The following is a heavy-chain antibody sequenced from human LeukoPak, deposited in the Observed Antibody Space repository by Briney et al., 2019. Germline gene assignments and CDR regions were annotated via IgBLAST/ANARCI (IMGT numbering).Heavy chain of an antibody. CDR2: IKQDGSEK. CDR3: ARGQYCSSTSCWRFDY. J-gene: IGHJ4*02. Sequence: GGSLRLSCAASGFRFSDYWMAWVRQAPGKGLDWVANIKQDGSEKSYADSVKGRFTISRDNAMESLYLQMNSPRVEDTAVYYCARGQYCSSTSCWRFDYWDQGAQVTVSS. D-gene: IGHD2-2*01. CDR1: GFRFSDYW. V-gene: IGHV3-7*01.